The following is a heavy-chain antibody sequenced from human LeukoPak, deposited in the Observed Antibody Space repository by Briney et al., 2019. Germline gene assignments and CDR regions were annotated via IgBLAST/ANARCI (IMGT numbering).Heavy chain of an antibody. J-gene: IGHJ3*01. D-gene: IGHD6-6*01. Sequence: ASVKVSRKASGYTFTSYGVSWVRQAPGQGLEWMGWISAYNGNTNYAQKLQGRVTLTTDTSTSTAYMELRSLRSDDTAVYYCARGDDTSSSSAFDVWGQGTMVTVSS. V-gene: IGHV1-18*01. CDR1: GYTFTSYG. CDR2: ISAYNGNT. CDR3: ARGDDTSSSSAFDV.